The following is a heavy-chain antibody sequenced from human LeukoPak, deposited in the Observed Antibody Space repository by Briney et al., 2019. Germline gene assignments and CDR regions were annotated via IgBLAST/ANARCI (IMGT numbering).Heavy chain of an antibody. CDR3: ARVAYCSSTSCYTGNYYYYYYMDV. CDR1: GFTFDDYG. J-gene: IGHJ6*03. V-gene: IGHV3-20*04. Sequence: GSLRLSCAASGFTFDDYGMSWVRQAPGKGLEWVSGINWNGGSTGYADSVKGRFTIFRDNAKNSLYLQMNSLRAEDTALYYCARVAYCSSTSCYTGNYYYYYYMDVWGKGTTVTVSS. D-gene: IGHD2-2*02. CDR2: INWNGGST.